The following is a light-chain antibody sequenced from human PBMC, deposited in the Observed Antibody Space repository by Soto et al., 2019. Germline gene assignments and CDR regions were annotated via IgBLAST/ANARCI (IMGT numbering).Light chain of an antibody. J-gene: IGLJ2*01. Sequence: QSALTQPAYVSGSPGQSITISCTGTSSDLGGYNHVSWYQQHPGKAPKLMISEVSNRPSGVSNRFSGSKFANTASLTISGLQAEDEADYYCSSYTSSITMVFGGGTKLTVL. CDR2: EVS. CDR1: SSDLGGYNH. V-gene: IGLV2-14*01. CDR3: SSYTSSITMV.